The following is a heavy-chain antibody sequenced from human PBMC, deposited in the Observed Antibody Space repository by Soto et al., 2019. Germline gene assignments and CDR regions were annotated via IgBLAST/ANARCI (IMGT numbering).Heavy chain of an antibody. V-gene: IGHV1-8*01. D-gene: IGHD7-27*01. J-gene: IGHJ6*02. CDR1: GYIFTSYD. Sequence: QVQLVQSGAEVKKPGASVKVSCKASGYIFTSYDINWVRQATGQGLEWMGWMNPNSGNTGYAQKFQGRVTMTRNISISTAYMELSSLRSEDTAVYYCASLPWANYYYYGMDVWGQGTTVTVSS. CDR2: MNPNSGNT. CDR3: ASLPWANYYYYGMDV.